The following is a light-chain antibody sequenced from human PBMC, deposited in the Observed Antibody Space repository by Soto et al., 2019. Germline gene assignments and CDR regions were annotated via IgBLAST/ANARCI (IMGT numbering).Light chain of an antibody. CDR2: VAS. CDR3: QQSYSVPYT. Sequence: DIQMTQSPPSLSASVGDRVTITCRASQSINSYLNRYQQKPGKAPDLLIYVASSLQSGVPSRFSGSGSGTDFTLTISSLQPEDSATYYCQQSYSVPYTFGQGTKMEIK. J-gene: IGKJ2*01. CDR1: QSINSY. V-gene: IGKV1-39*01.